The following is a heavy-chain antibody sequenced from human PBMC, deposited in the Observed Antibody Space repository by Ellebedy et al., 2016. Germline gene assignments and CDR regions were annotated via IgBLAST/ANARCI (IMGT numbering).Heavy chain of an antibody. CDR2: ISSSSSTI. D-gene: IGHD2-8*02. Sequence: GGSLRLSXAASGFTFSSYSMNWVRQAPGKGLEWVSYISSSSSTIYYADSVKGRFTISRDNAKNSLYLQMNSLRTEDTALYYCVKDWGYCAGGSCNGKFYYFYGMDVWGQGTTVTVSS. J-gene: IGHJ6*02. V-gene: IGHV3-48*04. CDR3: VKDWGYCAGGSCNGKFYYFYGMDV. CDR1: GFTFSSYS.